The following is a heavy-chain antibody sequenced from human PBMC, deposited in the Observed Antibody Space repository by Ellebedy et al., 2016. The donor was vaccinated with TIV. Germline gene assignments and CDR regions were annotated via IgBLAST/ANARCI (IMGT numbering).Heavy chain of an antibody. V-gene: IGHV3-21*01. J-gene: IGHJ6*02. CDR3: ARRPQLVRHYYYGMDV. Sequence: GGSLRLSXAASGFTFSSYSMNWVRQAPGKGLEWVSSISSSSSYIYYADSVKGRFTISRDNAKNSLYLQMNSLRAEDTAVYYCARRPQLVRHYYYGMDVWGQGTTVTVSS. CDR1: GFTFSSYS. D-gene: IGHD6-6*01. CDR2: ISSSSSYI.